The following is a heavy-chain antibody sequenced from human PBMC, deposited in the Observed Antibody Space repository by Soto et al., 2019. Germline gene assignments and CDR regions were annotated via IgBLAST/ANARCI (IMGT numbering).Heavy chain of an antibody. V-gene: IGHV3-23*01. CDR2: ISGSGGST. CDR1: GFTFSSYA. Sequence: PGGSLRLSCAASGFTFSSYAMSWVRQAPGKGLEWVSAISGSGGSTYYADSVKGRFTISRGNSKNTLYLQMNSLRAGDTAVYYCAKSRGSVSYGLDYYYYMDVWGKGTTVTVSS. J-gene: IGHJ6*03. CDR3: AKSRGSVSYGLDYYYYMDV. D-gene: IGHD3-10*01.